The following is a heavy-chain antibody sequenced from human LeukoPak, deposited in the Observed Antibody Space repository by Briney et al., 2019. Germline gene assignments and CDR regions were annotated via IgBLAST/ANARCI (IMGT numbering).Heavy chain of an antibody. CDR1: GFTFDDYA. CDR2: ISWNSGSI. D-gene: IGHD4-17*01. J-gene: IGHJ5*02. V-gene: IGHV3-9*01. CDR3: AKDPYGDYGNWFDP. Sequence: PGGSLRLSCAASGFTFDDYAMHWVRQAPGKGLEWVSGISWNSGSIGYADSVKGRFTISRDNAKNSLYLQMNSLRAEDTALYYCAKDPYGDYGNWFDPWGQGTLVTVSS.